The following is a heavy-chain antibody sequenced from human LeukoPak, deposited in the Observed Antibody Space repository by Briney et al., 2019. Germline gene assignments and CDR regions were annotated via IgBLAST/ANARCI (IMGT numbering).Heavy chain of an antibody. V-gene: IGHV4-4*07. CDR1: GGSISSYY. CDR3: AGDSIVGAIDDAFDI. J-gene: IGHJ3*02. CDR2: IYTSGST. D-gene: IGHD1-26*01. Sequence: SETLSLTCTVSGGSISSYYWSWIRQPAGKGLEWIGRIYTSGSTNYNPSLKSRVTISVDTSKNQFSLKLSSVTAADTAVYYCAGDSIVGAIDDAFDIWGQGTMVTVSS.